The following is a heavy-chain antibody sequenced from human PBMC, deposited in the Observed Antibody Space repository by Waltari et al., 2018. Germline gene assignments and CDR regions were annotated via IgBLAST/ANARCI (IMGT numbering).Heavy chain of an antibody. Sequence: EVQLVESGGGLVQPGGSLRLSCAASGFTVSSYWMSWVRQAPGKGLEWVANIKQDGSEKYYVDSVKGRFTISRDNAKNSLYLQMNSLRAEDTAVYYCARVHSGTYNWFDPWGQGTLVTVSS. J-gene: IGHJ5*02. D-gene: IGHD1-26*01. CDR1: GFTVSSYW. CDR2: IKQDGSEK. V-gene: IGHV3-7*01. CDR3: ARVHSGTYNWFDP.